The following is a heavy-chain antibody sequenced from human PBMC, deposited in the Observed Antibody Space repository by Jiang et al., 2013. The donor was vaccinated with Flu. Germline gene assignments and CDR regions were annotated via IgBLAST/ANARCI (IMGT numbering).Heavy chain of an antibody. V-gene: IGHV4-39*01. Sequence: LKPSETLSLTCTVSGGSISSSSYYWGWIRQPPGKGLEWIGSIYYSGSTYYNPSLKSRVTISVDTSKNQFSLKLSSVTAADTAVYYCARHPTGVYYDSSGYYFDYWGQGTLVTVSS. CDR2: IYYSGST. J-gene: IGHJ4*02. D-gene: IGHD3-22*01. CDR3: ARHPTGVYYDSSGYYFDY. CDR1: GGSISSSSYY.